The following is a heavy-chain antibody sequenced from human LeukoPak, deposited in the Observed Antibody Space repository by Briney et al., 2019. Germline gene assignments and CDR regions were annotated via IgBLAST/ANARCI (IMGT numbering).Heavy chain of an antibody. D-gene: IGHD2-21*02. Sequence: SCKASGYTFKNYYMHWVRQAPGKGLEWVAVISYDGSNKYYADSVKGRFAISRDNSKNTLYLQMNSLRAEDTAVYYCAGDLGAYCGGDCPLGYWGQGTLVTVSS. CDR1: GYTFKNYY. CDR3: AGDLGAYCGGDCPLGY. V-gene: IGHV3-30*09. CDR2: ISYDGSNK. J-gene: IGHJ4*02.